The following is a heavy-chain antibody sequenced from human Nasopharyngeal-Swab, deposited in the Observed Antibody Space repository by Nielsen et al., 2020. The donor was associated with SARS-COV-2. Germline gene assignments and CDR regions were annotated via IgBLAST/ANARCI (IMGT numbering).Heavy chain of an antibody. CDR2: ISDSGGRP. CDR3: AKSDDAVDI. Sequence: GESLKISCASSGFTLNTYAMSWVRQAPGAGLEWVSAISDSGGRPYYADSVKGRFTISRDNSQNTLFLQMNSLRAEDTAVYYCAKSDDAVDIWGQGTMVTVSS. V-gene: IGHV3-23*01. J-gene: IGHJ3*02. CDR1: GFTLNTYA.